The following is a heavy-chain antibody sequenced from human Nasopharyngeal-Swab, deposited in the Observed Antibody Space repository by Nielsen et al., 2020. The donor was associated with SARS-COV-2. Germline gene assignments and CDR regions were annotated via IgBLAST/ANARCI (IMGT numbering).Heavy chain of an antibody. CDR2: ISSSSSTI. Sequence: GESLKISCAASGFTFSSYSMNWVRQAPGKGLEWVSYISSSSSTIYYADSVKGRFTISRDNAKNSLYLQMNSLRAEDTAVYYCARESIVVVPLFDPWGQGTLVTVSS. D-gene: IGHD3-22*01. V-gene: IGHV3-48*04. J-gene: IGHJ5*02. CDR1: GFTFSSYS. CDR3: ARESIVVVPLFDP.